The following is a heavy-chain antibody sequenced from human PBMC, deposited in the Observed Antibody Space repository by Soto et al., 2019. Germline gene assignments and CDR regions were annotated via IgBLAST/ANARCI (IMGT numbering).Heavy chain of an antibody. Sequence: GASVKVSCKASGGTFSSYAISWVREAPGQGLEWMGGIIPIFGTANYAQKFQGRVTITADESTSTAYMELSSLRSEDTAVYYCARDSADLYDSSGYHRYWGQGTLVTVSS. J-gene: IGHJ4*02. CDR2: IIPIFGTA. V-gene: IGHV1-69*13. D-gene: IGHD3-22*01. CDR1: GGTFSSYA. CDR3: ARDSADLYDSSGYHRY.